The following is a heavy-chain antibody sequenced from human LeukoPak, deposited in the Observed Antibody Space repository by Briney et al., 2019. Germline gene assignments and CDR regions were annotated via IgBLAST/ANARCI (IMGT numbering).Heavy chain of an antibody. CDR2: IYYSGST. D-gene: IGHD5-24*01. CDR3: ARGGDIRDGYIFDY. J-gene: IGHJ4*02. Sequence: KSSETLSLTCTVSGGSISSHYWSWIRQPPGKGLEWIGYIYYSGSTYYNPSLKSRVTISVDTSKNQFSLKLHSVTAADTALYYCARGGDIRDGYIFDYWGQGTLVTVSS. CDR1: GGSISSHY. V-gene: IGHV4-59*11.